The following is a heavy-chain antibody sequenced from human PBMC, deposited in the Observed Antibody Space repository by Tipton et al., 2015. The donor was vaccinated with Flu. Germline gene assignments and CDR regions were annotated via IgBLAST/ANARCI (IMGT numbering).Heavy chain of an antibody. Sequence: TLSLTCTVSGGSVSSGSYYWSWIRQPPGKGLEWIGYIYYSGSTNYNPSLKSRVTISVDTSKNQFSLKLSSVTAADTAVYYCARELVAVAGSHFDYWGQGTLVTVSS. CDR1: GGSVSSGSYY. CDR2: IYYSGST. V-gene: IGHV4-61*01. D-gene: IGHD6-19*01. J-gene: IGHJ4*02. CDR3: ARELVAVAGSHFDY.